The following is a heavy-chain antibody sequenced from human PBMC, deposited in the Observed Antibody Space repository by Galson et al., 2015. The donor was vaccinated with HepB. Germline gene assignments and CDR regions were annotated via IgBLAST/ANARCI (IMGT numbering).Heavy chain of an antibody. D-gene: IGHD5-24*01. CDR3: ARSWLSAHPPHFYYGLDV. Sequence: SVKVSCKASGGTLTSYALSWVRQAPGHGFEWMGGIIPVFGRTDYAQKFQGRVTITADKSTSTTYIELGSLRSEDTAVYYCARSWLSAHPPHFYYGLDVWGQGTRSPSP. V-gene: IGHV1-69*06. CDR1: GGTLTSYA. CDR2: IIPVFGRT. J-gene: IGHJ6*02.